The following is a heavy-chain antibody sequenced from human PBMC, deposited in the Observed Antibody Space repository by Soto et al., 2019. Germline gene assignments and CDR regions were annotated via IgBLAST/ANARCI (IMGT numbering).Heavy chain of an antibody. CDR2: TIPVFNTA. D-gene: IGHD3-10*01. Sequence: QVQLEQSGAAVKKPGSSVKISCKASGGTLSDHGVSWLRQAPGQGLEWVGGTIPVFNTANYAPKFQGRVTLAADKSTNIAYMELVSLRADDTAFYYCARGVYGSGNYYAGPSAFDIWGQGTLVIVSS. V-gene: IGHV1-69*06. CDR1: GGTLSDHG. CDR3: ARGVYGSGNYYAGPSAFDI. J-gene: IGHJ3*02.